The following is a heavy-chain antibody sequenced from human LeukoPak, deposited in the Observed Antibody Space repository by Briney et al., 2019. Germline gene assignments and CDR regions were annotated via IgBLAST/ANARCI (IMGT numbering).Heavy chain of an antibody. D-gene: IGHD6-13*01. CDR1: GFTFSSYA. V-gene: IGHV3-23*01. CDR3: AKTPAGISYYFDY. Sequence: PGGSLRLPCAASGFTFSSYAMSWVRQAPGKGLEWVSAISGSGGSTYYADSVKGRFTISRDNSKNTLYLQMNSLRAEDTAVYYCAKTPAGISYYFDYWGQGTLVTVSS. J-gene: IGHJ4*02. CDR2: ISGSGGST.